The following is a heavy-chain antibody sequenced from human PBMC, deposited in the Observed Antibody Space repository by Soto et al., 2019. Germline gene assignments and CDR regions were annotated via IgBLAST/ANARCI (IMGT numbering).Heavy chain of an antibody. CDR1: GFTFSTYP. CDR3: ARTHSSGWYITN. Sequence: PGGSLRLSCAASGFTFSTYPMSWVRQAPGRGLEWVSGITGSGDTTYYAGSVKGRFTISRDNSRNTLYLQMNSLRAEDTAFYHCARTHSSGWYITNWGQGTLVTVSS. CDR2: ITGSGDTT. V-gene: IGHV3-23*01. J-gene: IGHJ4*02. D-gene: IGHD6-19*01.